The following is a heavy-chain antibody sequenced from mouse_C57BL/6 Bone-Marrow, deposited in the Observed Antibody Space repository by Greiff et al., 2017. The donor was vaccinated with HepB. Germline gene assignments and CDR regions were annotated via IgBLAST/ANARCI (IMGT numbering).Heavy chain of an antibody. CDR2: IDPENGDT. V-gene: IGHV14-4*01. D-gene: IGHD2-4*01. CDR3: TTGDYDWYFDV. CDR1: GFNIKDDY. Sequence: VQLQQSGAELVRPGASVKLSCTASGFNIKDDYMHWVKQRPEQGLEWIGRIDPENGDTEYASKFQGKATITADTSSNTAYLQLSSLTSEDTSVYYCTTGDYDWYFDVWGTGTTVTVSS. J-gene: IGHJ1*03.